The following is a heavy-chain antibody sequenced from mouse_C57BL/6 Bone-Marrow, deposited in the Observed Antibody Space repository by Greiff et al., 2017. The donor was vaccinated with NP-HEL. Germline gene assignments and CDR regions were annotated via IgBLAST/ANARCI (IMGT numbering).Heavy chain of an antibody. Sequence: EVQLQQSGEGLVKPGGSLKLSCAASGFTFSSYAMSWVRQTPEKRLEWVAYISSGGDYIYYADTVKGRFTISRDNARNTLYLQMSSLKSEDTAMYYCTRDRTVPYWYFDVWGTGTTVTVSS. CDR2: ISSGGDYI. CDR1: GFTFSSYA. CDR3: TRDRTVPYWYFDV. D-gene: IGHD1-1*01. J-gene: IGHJ1*03. V-gene: IGHV5-9-1*02.